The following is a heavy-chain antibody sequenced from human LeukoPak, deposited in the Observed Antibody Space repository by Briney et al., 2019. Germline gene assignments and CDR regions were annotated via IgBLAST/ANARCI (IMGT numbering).Heavy chain of an antibody. CDR3: AKRLGDPRAFDY. Sequence: GGSLRLSCAASGFTFSNYAMSWVRQAPGKGLEWASGISGTSGTINYAAPVKGRSTISRDNSKNTLYLQMNSLRVDDMAVYYCAKRLGDPRAFDYWGQGTLVTVSS. D-gene: IGHD2-21*02. CDR2: ISGTSGTI. CDR1: GFTFSNYA. J-gene: IGHJ4*02. V-gene: IGHV3-23*01.